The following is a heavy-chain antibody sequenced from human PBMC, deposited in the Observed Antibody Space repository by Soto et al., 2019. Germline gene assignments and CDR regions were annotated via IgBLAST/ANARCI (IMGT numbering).Heavy chain of an antibody. Sequence: ASVKVSCTASGYTFTSYGISWVRQAPGQGLEWMGWISAYNGNTNYAQKLQGRVTMTTDTSTSTAYMELRSLRSDDTAVYYCARGLYSKSFRFSGMDVWGQGTTVTVSS. J-gene: IGHJ6*02. V-gene: IGHV1-18*01. CDR3: ARGLYSKSFRFSGMDV. CDR2: ISAYNGNT. D-gene: IGHD4-4*01. CDR1: GYTFTSYG.